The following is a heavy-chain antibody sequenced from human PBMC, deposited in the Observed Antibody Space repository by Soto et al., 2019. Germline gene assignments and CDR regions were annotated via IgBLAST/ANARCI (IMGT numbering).Heavy chain of an antibody. J-gene: IGHJ5*02. CDR3: AGEVIAATGTIRWFDP. D-gene: IGHD6-25*01. CDR2: INDDGSST. CDR1: GFTFSRHW. Sequence: PGGSLRLSCAASGFTFSRHWMHWVRQTPGKGPVWVSRINDDGSSTKYADSVKGRFTIARDNAKNTVFLQMSSLRAEDTAVYYCAGEVIAATGTIRWFDPWGQGTLVTVSS. V-gene: IGHV3-74*03.